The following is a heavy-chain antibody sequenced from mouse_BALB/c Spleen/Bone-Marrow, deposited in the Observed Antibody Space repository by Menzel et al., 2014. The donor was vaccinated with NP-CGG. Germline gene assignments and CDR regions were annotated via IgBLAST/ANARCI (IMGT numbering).Heavy chain of an antibody. CDR2: ISDGGSYT. Sequence: EVMLVESGGGLVKPGGSLKLSCAAFGFTFSDYYMYWVRQTPEKRLEWVATISDGGSYTYYPDSVKGRFTISRDNAKNNLYLQMSSLKSEDTAMYYCARVLRPHYYAMDYWGQGTSVTVSS. V-gene: IGHV5-4*02. CDR3: ARVLRPHYYAMDY. CDR1: GFTFSDYY. J-gene: IGHJ4*01.